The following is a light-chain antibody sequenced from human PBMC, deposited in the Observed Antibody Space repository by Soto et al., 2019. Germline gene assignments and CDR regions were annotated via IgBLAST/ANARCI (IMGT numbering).Light chain of an antibody. CDR1: SSDVGGYNY. V-gene: IGLV2-14*01. Sequence: QSALTQPASVSGSPGQSFTISCTGTSSDVGGYNYVSWYQQHPGKAPKLMIYDVSNRPSGVSNRFSGSKSGNTASLTISGLQAEDEADYYCSSYTSSSTLAVFGTGTKVTVL. J-gene: IGLJ1*01. CDR3: SSYTSSSTLAV. CDR2: DVS.